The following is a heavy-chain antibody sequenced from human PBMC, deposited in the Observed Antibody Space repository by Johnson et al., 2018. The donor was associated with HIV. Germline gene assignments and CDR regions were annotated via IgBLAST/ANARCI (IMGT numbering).Heavy chain of an antibody. CDR3: AKDWSVLECLSLHAFDI. V-gene: IGHV3-9*01. CDR1: GFTLDDYA. Sequence: VQLAESGGGLVQPGRSLRLSCAASGFTLDDYAMHWVRQAPGKGLEWVSGISWNSGSIGYAESVEGRFTISRDNSKNALYLQMNSLRAEDTAVYYFAKDWSVLECLSLHAFDIWGQGTMVTVSS. D-gene: IGHD3-3*01. J-gene: IGHJ3*02. CDR2: ISWNSGSI.